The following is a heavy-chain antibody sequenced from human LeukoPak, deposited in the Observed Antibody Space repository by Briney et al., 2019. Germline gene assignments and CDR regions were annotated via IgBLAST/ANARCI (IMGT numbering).Heavy chain of an antibody. CDR2: ITWNGAIT. V-gene: IGHV3-9*01. J-gene: IGHJ4*02. CDR3: ARDITPSFESSGIDF. Sequence: PGGSLRLSCSASIFTFDDHAMHWVRQVPGKGLEWVAGITWNGAITGYVDSVKGRFTISRDNAKNSLFLQMNSLRTEDTAFYYCARDITPSFESSGIDFWGQGTLVTVSS. CDR1: IFTFDDHA. D-gene: IGHD3-22*01.